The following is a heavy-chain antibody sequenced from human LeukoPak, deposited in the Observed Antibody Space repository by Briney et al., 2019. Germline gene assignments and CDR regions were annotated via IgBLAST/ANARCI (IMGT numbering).Heavy chain of an antibody. V-gene: IGHV5-51*01. CDR1: GYSFTSYW. D-gene: IGHD1-26*01. CDR3: ARQMSVGATVFDYCFDY. Sequence: RGESRKISCKLSGYSFTSYWAGWVRQMPGEGLEWMGIIYPGDSDTRYSPSFQGQLTISADKSIHTAYLQWSSLEASDTAFYYCARQMSVGATVFDYCFDYWGQGALVTVSS. J-gene: IGHJ4*02. CDR2: IYPGDSDT.